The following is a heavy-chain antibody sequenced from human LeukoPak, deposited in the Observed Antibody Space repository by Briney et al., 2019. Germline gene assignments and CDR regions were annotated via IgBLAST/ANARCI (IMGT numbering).Heavy chain of an antibody. CDR1: GGSISSSIYY. D-gene: IGHD2-15*01. CDR3: ATLGRNYFDS. J-gene: IGHJ4*02. V-gene: IGHV4-39*07. CDR2: IYYSGST. Sequence: PSETLSLTCTVSGGSISSSIYYWVWIRQPPGKGLEWIGRIYYSGSTYYNPSLRSRVTISVDTSKNQFSLKLTSLTAADTAVYYCATLGRNYFDSWGQGSLVTVSS.